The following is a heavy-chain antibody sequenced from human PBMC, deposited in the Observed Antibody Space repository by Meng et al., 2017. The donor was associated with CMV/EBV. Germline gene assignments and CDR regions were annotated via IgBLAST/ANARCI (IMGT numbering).Heavy chain of an antibody. V-gene: IGHV4-30-4*08. CDR3: ARVGRTSCYVY. CDR1: SVSISSGDYY. CDR2: IYYSGST. Sequence: QGRLRRPGPVLVKPSQTLSLTCTVSSVSISSGDYYWSWIRQPPRKGLEWIGYIYYSGSTYYTPSLKSRVTISVDTSKNQFSLKLSSVTAADTAVYYCARVGRTSCYVYWGQGTLVTVSS. D-gene: IGHD2-2*01. J-gene: IGHJ4*02.